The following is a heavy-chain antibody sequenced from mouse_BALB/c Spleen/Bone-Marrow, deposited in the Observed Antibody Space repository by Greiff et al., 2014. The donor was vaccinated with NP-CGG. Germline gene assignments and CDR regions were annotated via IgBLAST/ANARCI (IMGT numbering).Heavy chain of an antibody. D-gene: IGHD1-1*01. CDR3: ASYVYGYYFDY. Sequence: EVQLQQSGAELVKPGASVKLSCTASGFNIKDTYMHWVKQRPKQGLEWTGRIDPANVNTKYDPKFQGKATITADTSSNTAYLQLSSLTSEDTAVYYCASYVYGYYFDYWGQGTTLTVSS. CDR1: GFNIKDTY. CDR2: IDPANVNT. J-gene: IGHJ2*01. V-gene: IGHV14-3*02.